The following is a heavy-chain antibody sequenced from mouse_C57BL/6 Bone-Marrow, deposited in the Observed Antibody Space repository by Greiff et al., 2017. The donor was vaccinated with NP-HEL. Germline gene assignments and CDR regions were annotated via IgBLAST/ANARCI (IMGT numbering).Heavy chain of an antibody. CDR2: IYPGDGDT. V-gene: IGHV1-82*01. Sequence: VQVVESGPELVKPGASVKISCKASGYAFSSSWMNWVKQRPGKGLEWIGRIYPGDGDTNYNGKFKGKATLTADKSSSTAYMQLSSLTSEGSAVYFCARDSSGYWGQGTTLTVSS. J-gene: IGHJ2*01. D-gene: IGHD3-2*02. CDR1: GYAFSSSW. CDR3: ARDSSGY.